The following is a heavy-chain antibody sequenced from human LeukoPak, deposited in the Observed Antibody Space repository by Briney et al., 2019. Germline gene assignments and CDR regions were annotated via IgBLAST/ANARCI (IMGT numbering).Heavy chain of an antibody. CDR1: GGSISSGSYY. Sequence: SQTLSLTCTVSGGSISSGSYYWSWIRQPAGKGLEWIGRIYTSGSTNYNPSLKSRVTMSVDTSKNQFSLKLSSVTAADTAVYYCARAASIAAAGTTRLAFDIWGKGKMVTVSS. V-gene: IGHV4-61*02. D-gene: IGHD6-13*01. J-gene: IGHJ3*02. CDR2: IYTSGST. CDR3: ARAASIAAAGTTRLAFDI.